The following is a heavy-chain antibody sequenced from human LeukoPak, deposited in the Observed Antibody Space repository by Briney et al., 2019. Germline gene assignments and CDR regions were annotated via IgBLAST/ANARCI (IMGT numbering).Heavy chain of an antibody. D-gene: IGHD3-22*01. CDR3: ATGVRNYYDSSGYPSAEYFQH. Sequence: GASVKVSCKVSGYTLTELSMHWVRQAPGKGREWMGGFDPEDGETIYAQKFQGRVTMTEDTSTDTAYMELSSLRSEDTAVYYCATGVRNYYDSSGYPSAEYFQHWGQGTLVTVSS. J-gene: IGHJ1*01. V-gene: IGHV1-24*01. CDR1: GYTLTELS. CDR2: FDPEDGET.